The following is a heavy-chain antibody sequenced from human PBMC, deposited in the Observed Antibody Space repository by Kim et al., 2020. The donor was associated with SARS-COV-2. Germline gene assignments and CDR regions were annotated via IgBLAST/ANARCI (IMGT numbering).Heavy chain of an antibody. V-gene: IGHV3-7*03. CDR3: ARVDGRITMVRGVKAAFGT. CDR2: INQGGSET. J-gene: IGHJ3*02. CDR1: GFTFSSYS. D-gene: IGHD3-10*01. Sequence: GGSLRLSCAASGFTFSSYSMSWVRQAPGKGLEWVSTINQGGSETYYVDSVKGRFTISRDNAKNSLYLQMNSLRAEDTAVYYCARVDGRITMVRGVKAAFGTWGQGTMVTVSS.